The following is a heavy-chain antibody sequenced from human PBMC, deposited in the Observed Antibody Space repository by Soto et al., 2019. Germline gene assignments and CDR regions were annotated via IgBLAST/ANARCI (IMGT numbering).Heavy chain of an antibody. V-gene: IGHV4-39*02. CDR1: GGSISGIIDY. CDR2: IYYSGST. Sequence: SETLSLTCTVSGGSISGIIDYWGWIRQPPGKGLEWIGNIYYSGSTYYNPSLKSRVTISVDTSKNQFSLKLNSMTAADTAVYYCARDRDYYKADYWGQGTLVTVSS. D-gene: IGHD3-22*01. J-gene: IGHJ4*01. CDR3: ARDRDYYKADY.